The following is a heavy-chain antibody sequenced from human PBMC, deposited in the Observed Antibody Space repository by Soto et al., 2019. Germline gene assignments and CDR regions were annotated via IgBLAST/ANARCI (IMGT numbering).Heavy chain of an antibody. J-gene: IGHJ6*02. CDR3: AMAQMTVVTPQDRYYGMDV. Sequence: QVQLVQSGAEVKKPGSSVKVSCKASGGTFSSYAISWVRQAPGQGLEWMGGIIPIFGTANYAQKFQGRVTITADESTSTAYMELSSLRSEDTAVYYCAMAQMTVVTPQDRYYGMDVWGQGTTVTVSS. D-gene: IGHD2-21*02. V-gene: IGHV1-69*01. CDR2: IIPIFGTA. CDR1: GGTFSSYA.